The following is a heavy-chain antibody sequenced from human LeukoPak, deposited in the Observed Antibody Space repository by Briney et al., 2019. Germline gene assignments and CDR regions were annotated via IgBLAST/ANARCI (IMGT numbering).Heavy chain of an antibody. CDR3: ARDQVGPAAIRRGWFDP. J-gene: IGHJ5*02. D-gene: IGHD2-2*01. Sequence: GASVKVSCKASGYTFTSYGISWVRQAPGQGLEWMGWISAYNGNTNYAQKLQGRVTMTTDTSTSTAYMELRSLRSDGTAVYYCARDQVGPAAIRRGWFDPWGQGTLVTVSS. CDR1: GYTFTSYG. V-gene: IGHV1-18*01. CDR2: ISAYNGNT.